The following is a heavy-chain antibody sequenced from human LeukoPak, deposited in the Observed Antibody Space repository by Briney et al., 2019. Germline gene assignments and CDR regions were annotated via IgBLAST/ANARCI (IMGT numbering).Heavy chain of an antibody. CDR3: ARVQREYDFWSGYYDNWFDP. CDR2: INHSGNT. CDR1: GGSFSGYY. Sequence: SETLSLTCAVYGGSFSGYYWSWIRQPPRKGLEWIGEINHSGNTNYNPSLKSRVTISVDTSKNQFSLKLSSVTAADTAVYYCARVQREYDFWSGYYDNWFDPWGQGTLVTVYS. J-gene: IGHJ5*02. D-gene: IGHD3-3*01. V-gene: IGHV4-34*01.